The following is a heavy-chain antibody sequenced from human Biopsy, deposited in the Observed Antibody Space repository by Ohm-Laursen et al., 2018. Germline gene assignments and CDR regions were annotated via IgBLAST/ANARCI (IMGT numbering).Heavy chain of an antibody. CDR3: AIDGNDFLTDYLKIDQ. CDR1: GYTFTGYY. Sequence: ASVKVSCKASGYTFTGYYLHWVRQAPGQGLEWMGWINPKSGGTHYLEKFRGRVTMTRDTSISTAYMEVGSLRSDDTAVYYCAIDGNDFLTDYLKIDQWGQGTLVIVSS. J-gene: IGHJ4*02. CDR2: INPKSGGT. D-gene: IGHD3-9*01. V-gene: IGHV1-2*02.